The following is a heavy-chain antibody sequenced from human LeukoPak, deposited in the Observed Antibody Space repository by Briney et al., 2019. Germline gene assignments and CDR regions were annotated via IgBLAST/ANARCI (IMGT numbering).Heavy chain of an antibody. Sequence: GESLKISCKGSGYSFTSYWIGWVRQMPGKGLEWMGIIYPGDSDTRYSPSFQGQVTISADKSISTAYLQWSSLKASDTAMYYCARLVPIAVAGQNAFDIWGQGTMVTVSS. CDR2: IYPGDSDT. J-gene: IGHJ3*02. D-gene: IGHD6-19*01. CDR3: ARLVPIAVAGQNAFDI. CDR1: GYSFTSYW. V-gene: IGHV5-51*01.